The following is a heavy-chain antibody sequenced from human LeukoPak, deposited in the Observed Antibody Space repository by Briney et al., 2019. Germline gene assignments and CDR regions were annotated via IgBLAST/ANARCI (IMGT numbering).Heavy chain of an antibody. D-gene: IGHD1-26*01. Sequence: GGSLRLSCAASGFTFSDHYMHWVRQAPGKGLVWVSRINTDGRSTSYVDSVKGRFTISRDNAKNSLYLQMNSLRAEDTAVYYCAREWELRGDSAFDIWGQGTMVTVSS. J-gene: IGHJ3*02. CDR1: GFTFSDHY. V-gene: IGHV3-74*01. CDR2: INTDGRST. CDR3: AREWELRGDSAFDI.